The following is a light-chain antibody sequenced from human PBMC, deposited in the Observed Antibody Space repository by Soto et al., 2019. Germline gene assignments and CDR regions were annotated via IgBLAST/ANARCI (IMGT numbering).Light chain of an antibody. Sequence: EIVMTQSPATLSVSPGERATLSCRASQTVSSNLAWYQQKPGQAPRLLIYDTSTRATGIPARFSGSGSGTELTLTISRLQSEDFAIYYCKQYYTWPPLLTFGQGKRLEIK. CDR2: DTS. CDR3: KQYYTWPPLLT. CDR1: QTVSSN. V-gene: IGKV3-15*01. J-gene: IGKJ5*01.